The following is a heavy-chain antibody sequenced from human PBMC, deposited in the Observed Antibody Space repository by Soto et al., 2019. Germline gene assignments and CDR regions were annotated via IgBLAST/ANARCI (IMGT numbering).Heavy chain of an antibody. Sequence: QVQLVQSGPEVKESGASVKVSCKTSGYTFSDFGISWVRQAPGQGLEWMGWISAYNGKTDYAQKFQARVTITKDTSTSTVFMELRRLRYDDTAIYYCARDRSSSDYWGQGTLVTVSS. CDR2: ISAYNGKT. V-gene: IGHV1-18*01. CDR3: ARDRSSSDY. CDR1: GYTFSDFG. D-gene: IGHD6-6*01. J-gene: IGHJ4*02.